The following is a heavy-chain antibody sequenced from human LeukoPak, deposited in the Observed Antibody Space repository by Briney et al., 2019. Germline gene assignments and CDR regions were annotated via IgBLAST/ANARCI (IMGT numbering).Heavy chain of an antibody. J-gene: IGHJ3*02. V-gene: IGHV3-30*02. CDR1: GFPFSNSD. D-gene: IGHD5-24*01. CDR3: AKNRVGQTYADAFEI. Sequence: GGSLRLSCASSGFPFSNSDMHWVRQAPGKGLEWVAFNRYDATDTFYGDSVKGRFTISRDNSKNTLFLQMNSLRPEDTSIYYCAKNRVGQTYADAFEIWGQGTMVTVSS. CDR2: NRYDATDT.